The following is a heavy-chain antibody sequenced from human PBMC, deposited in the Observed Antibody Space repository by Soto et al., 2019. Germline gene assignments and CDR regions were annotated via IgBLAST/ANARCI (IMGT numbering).Heavy chain of an antibody. Sequence: SETLSLTCTVSGGSISSYYWSWIRQPPGKGLEWIGYIYYSGSTNYNPSLKSRVTISVDTSKNQFSPKLSSVTAADTAVYYCARLSTALGTDYVDYWGQGTQVTISS. CDR2: IYYSGST. V-gene: IGHV4-59*01. CDR1: GGSISSYY. D-gene: IGHD4-17*01. J-gene: IGHJ4*02. CDR3: ARLSTALGTDYVDY.